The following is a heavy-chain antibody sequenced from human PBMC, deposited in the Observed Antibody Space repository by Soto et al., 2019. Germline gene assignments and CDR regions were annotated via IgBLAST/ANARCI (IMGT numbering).Heavy chain of an antibody. Sequence: ASVKVSCKASGYTFTSYYMHWVRQAPGQGLEWMGIINPSGGSTSYAQKFQGRVTMTRDTSTSTVYMELSSLRSEDTAVYYCARDLSVTTFWSGAFDILGQATMVSVSS. J-gene: IGHJ3*02. CDR1: GYTFTSYY. CDR3: ARDLSVTTFWSGAFDI. CDR2: INPSGGST. D-gene: IGHD4-4*01. V-gene: IGHV1-46*01.